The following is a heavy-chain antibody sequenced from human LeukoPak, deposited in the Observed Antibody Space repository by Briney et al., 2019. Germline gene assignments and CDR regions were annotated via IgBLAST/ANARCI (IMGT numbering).Heavy chain of an antibody. Sequence: SETLSLTCTVSGGSISSYYWSWIRQPPGKGLEWIGYIYYSGSTNYNPSLKSRVTISVDTSKSQFSLKLSSVTAADTAVYYCARGGYYYDSSGYFPWGQGTLVTVSS. CDR3: ARGGYYYDSSGYFP. V-gene: IGHV4-59*01. J-gene: IGHJ5*02. D-gene: IGHD3-22*01. CDR1: GGSISSYY. CDR2: IYYSGST.